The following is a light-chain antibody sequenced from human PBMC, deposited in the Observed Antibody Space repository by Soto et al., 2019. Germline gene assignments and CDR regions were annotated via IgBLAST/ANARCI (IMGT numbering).Light chain of an antibody. J-gene: IGLJ1*01. CDR3: TSYTPTSTLYV. V-gene: IGLV2-14*01. CDR1: SREVGGYNY. Sequence: QSALNQPASVSWAPGQSITISFPGNSREVGGYNYVSWYQQHPGKAPKLMIYDVSNRPSGVSNRFSGSKSGNTASLTISGLQAEDEADYYCTSYTPTSTLYVFGTGTKVTVL. CDR2: DVS.